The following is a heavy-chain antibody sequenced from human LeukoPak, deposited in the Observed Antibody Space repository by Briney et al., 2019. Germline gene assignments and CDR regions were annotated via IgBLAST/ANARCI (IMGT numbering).Heavy chain of an antibody. J-gene: IGHJ4*02. CDR3: ARGKRGFGDPYSYFDY. CDR2: MKSNRDGGTT. V-gene: IGHV3-15*05. CDR1: GYTFINAY. Sequence: GGSLRLSCAVSGYTFINAYMNWVRQAPGKGLEWVGRMKSNRDGGTTDYAAPVKGRFTISRDNSKNTLAMQLDSLTVEDTGVYYCARGKRGFGDPYSYFDYWGQGLLVTVSS. D-gene: IGHD3-16*01.